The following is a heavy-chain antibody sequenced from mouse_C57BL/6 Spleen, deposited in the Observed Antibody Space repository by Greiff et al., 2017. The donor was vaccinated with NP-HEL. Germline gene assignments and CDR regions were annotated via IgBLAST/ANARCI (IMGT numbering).Heavy chain of an antibody. CDR2: ISSGGDYI. V-gene: IGHV5-9-1*02. CDR3: TRDRKTAQATGAMDY. CDR1: GFTFSSYA. Sequence: EVQRVESGEGLVKPGGSLKLSCAASGFTFSSYAMSWVRQTPEKRLEWVAYISSGGDYIYYADTVKGRFTISRDNARNTLYLQMSSLKSEDTAMYYCTRDRKTAQATGAMDYWGQGTSVTVSS. D-gene: IGHD3-2*02. J-gene: IGHJ4*01.